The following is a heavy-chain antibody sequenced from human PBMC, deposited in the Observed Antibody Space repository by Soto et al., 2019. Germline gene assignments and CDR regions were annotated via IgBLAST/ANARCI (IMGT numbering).Heavy chain of an antibody. Sequence: ASVKVSCKAPGYTFTSYGISWVRQAPGQGLEWMGWISAYNGNTNYAQKLQGRVTMTTDTSTSTAYMELSSLRPEDTAVYYCARPVDTAMVPFFDYWGQGTLVTVSS. CDR2: ISAYNGNT. J-gene: IGHJ4*02. V-gene: IGHV1-18*01. CDR3: ARPVDTAMVPFFDY. D-gene: IGHD5-18*01. CDR1: GYTFTSYG.